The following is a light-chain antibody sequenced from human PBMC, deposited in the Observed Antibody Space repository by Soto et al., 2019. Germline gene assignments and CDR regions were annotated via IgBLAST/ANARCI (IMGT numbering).Light chain of an antibody. V-gene: IGKV1-12*01. CDR1: QDISSW. Sequence: DIQMTQSPSSVSASVGDRVTITCRASQDISSWLSWYQHKPGKPPQLLIYAASSLQSGVPSRFSGRGSGTDFTLTVSSRQPEDFATYYCLQSKSFPHPLVQGTKLQIK. CDR2: AAS. CDR3: LQSKSFPHP. J-gene: IGKJ2*01.